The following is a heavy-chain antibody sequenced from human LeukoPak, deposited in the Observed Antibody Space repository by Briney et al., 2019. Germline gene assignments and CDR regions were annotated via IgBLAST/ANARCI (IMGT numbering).Heavy chain of an antibody. Sequence: GGSLRLSCAASGFTFDDYAMHWVRQAPGKGLEWVSSISWNSGSIGYADSVKGRFTISRDNAKNSLYLQMNSLRAEDTALYYCAKDQAMAGTGLYYYYYGMDVWGQGTTVTVS. CDR2: ISWNSGSI. CDR3: AKDQAMAGTGLYYYYYGMDV. V-gene: IGHV3-9*01. D-gene: IGHD6-19*01. J-gene: IGHJ6*02. CDR1: GFTFDDYA.